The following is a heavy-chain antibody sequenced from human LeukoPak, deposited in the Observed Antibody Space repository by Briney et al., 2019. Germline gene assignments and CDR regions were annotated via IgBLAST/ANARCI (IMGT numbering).Heavy chain of an antibody. J-gene: IGHJ4*02. CDR1: GFTFSIAW. D-gene: IGHD6-6*01. CDR2: IKTKTDGGTT. CDR3: TTVFRYSSSSRDY. V-gene: IGHV3-15*01. Sequence: GGSLRLSCAASGFTFSIAWMSWVRQAPGKGLEWVGRIKTKTDGGTTDYAAPVKGRSTISRDDSKNTLYLQMNSLKTEDTAVYYCTTVFRYSSSSRDYWGQGTLVTVSS.